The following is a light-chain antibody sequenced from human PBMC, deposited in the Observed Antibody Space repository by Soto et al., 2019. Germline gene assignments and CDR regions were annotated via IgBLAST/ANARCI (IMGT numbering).Light chain of an antibody. CDR1: SSDVGGYNY. J-gene: IGLJ2*01. CDR3: SSYTSSSARV. Sequence: ALTQPASVSGSPGQSITISCTGTSSDVGGYNYVSWYQQHPGKAPKLMIYDVSNRPSGVSNRFSGSKSGNTASLTISGLQAEDEADYYCSSYTSSSARVFGGGTKLTVL. CDR2: DVS. V-gene: IGLV2-14*01.